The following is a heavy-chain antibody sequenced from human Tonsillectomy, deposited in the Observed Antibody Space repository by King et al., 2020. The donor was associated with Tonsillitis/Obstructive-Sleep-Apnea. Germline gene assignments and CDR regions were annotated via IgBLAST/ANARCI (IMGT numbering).Heavy chain of an antibody. CDR3: GRQQGGIYLYYYYGMDV. Sequence: QLVQSGAEVKKPGESLKISCKGSGYSFTNYWIGWVRQMPGKGLEWMGIIYPGDSDTTYSPSFQGQVTISADKAIRTAYLQWSSLTASDTAMNYFGRQQGGIYLYYYYGMDVWGQGTTVTVSS. J-gene: IGHJ6*02. V-gene: IGHV5-51*01. CDR1: GYSFTNYW. D-gene: IGHD5/OR15-5a*01. CDR2: IYPGDSDT.